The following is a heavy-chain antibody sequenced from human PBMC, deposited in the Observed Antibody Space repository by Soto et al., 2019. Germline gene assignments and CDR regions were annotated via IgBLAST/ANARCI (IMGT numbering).Heavy chain of an antibody. CDR2: IYPGDSDT. CDR1: GYSFISSW. D-gene: IGHD6-13*01. Sequence: GESLKISCQASGYSFISSWIGWVRQMPGKGLEWMGIIYPGDSDTRYSPSFQGQVTISADKSTSTAYLQWSSLKASDTATYYCARMMAASGTAFDYWGPGALGTVS. V-gene: IGHV5-51*01. J-gene: IGHJ4*02. CDR3: ARMMAASGTAFDY.